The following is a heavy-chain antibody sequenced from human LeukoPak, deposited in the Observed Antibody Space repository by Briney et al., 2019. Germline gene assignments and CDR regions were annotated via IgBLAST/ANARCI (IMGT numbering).Heavy chain of an antibody. D-gene: IGHD2-2*01. CDR2: IYTSGST. V-gene: IGHV4-4*07. Sequence: SETLSLTCTVSGGSISSYYWSWIRQPAGKGLEWIGRIYTSGSTNYNPSLKSRVTISVDTSKNQFSLKLSPVTAADTAVYYCARGRRLVVVPAAPRPYYYYGMDVWGQGTTVTVSS. J-gene: IGHJ6*02. CDR3: ARGRRLVVVPAAPRPYYYYGMDV. CDR1: GGSISSYY.